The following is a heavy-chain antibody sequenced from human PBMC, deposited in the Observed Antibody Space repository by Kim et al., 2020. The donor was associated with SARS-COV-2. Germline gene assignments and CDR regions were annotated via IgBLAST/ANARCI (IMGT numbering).Heavy chain of an antibody. D-gene: IGHD6-19*01. V-gene: IGHV3-33*01. J-gene: IGHJ4*02. CDR3: ARVEVAGYFDY. Sequence: NKNYANSVKGRFPISRDNSKNTLYLQMNSLRGEDTAMYYCARVEVAGYFDYWGQGTLVTVSS. CDR2: NK.